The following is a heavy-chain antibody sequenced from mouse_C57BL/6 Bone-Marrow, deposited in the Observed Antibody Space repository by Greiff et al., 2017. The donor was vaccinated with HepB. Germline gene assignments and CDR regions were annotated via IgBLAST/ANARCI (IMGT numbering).Heavy chain of an antibody. CDR2: IYPGGGYT. J-gene: IGHJ4*01. Sequence: VQRVESGAELVRPGTSVKMSCKASGYTFTNYWIGWAKQRPGHGLEWIGDIYPGGGYTNYNEKFKGKATLTADKSSSTAYMQFSSLTSEDSAIYYCARRGRDAMDYWGQGTSVTVSS. CDR1: GYTFTNYW. D-gene: IGHD6-1*01. CDR3: ARRGRDAMDY. V-gene: IGHV1-63*01.